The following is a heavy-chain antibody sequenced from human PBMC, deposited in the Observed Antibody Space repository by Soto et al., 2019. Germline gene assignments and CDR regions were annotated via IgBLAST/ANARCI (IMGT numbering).Heavy chain of an antibody. V-gene: IGHV3-33*01. CDR2: IWYDGSNK. CDR3: AREFYCSGGSCYSGYYYGMDV. D-gene: IGHD2-15*01. CDR1: GFTFGSYG. Sequence: PGGSLRLSCAASGFTFGSYGMHWVRQAPGKGLEWVAVIWYDGSNKYYADSVKGRFTISRDNSKNTLYLQMNSLRAEDTAVYYCAREFYCSGGSCYSGYYYGMDVWGQGTTVTVSS. J-gene: IGHJ6*02.